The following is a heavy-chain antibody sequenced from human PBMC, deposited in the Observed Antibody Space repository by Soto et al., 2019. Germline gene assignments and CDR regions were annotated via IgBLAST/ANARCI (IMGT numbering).Heavy chain of an antibody. J-gene: IGHJ6*02. Sequence: GASVKVSCKASGYTFTGYYMHWVRQAPGQGLEWMGWINPNSGGTNYAQKFQGWVTMTRDTSISTAYMELSRLRSDDTAVYYCASSKGIAVAGNYYGMDVWGQGTTVTVSS. CDR3: ASSKGIAVAGNYYGMDV. V-gene: IGHV1-2*04. D-gene: IGHD6-19*01. CDR2: INPNSGGT. CDR1: GYTFTGYY.